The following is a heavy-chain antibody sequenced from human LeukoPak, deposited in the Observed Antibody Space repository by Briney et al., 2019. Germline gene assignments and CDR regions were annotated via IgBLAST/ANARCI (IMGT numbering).Heavy chain of an antibody. J-gene: IGHJ3*02. V-gene: IGHV1-8*03. Sequence: ASVKVSCKASGYTFTSYDINWVRQATGQGLEWMGWMNPNSGNTGYAQKFQGRVTITRNTSISTAYTELSSLRSEDTAVYYCARVLLLMYYYDSSGARDAFDIWGQGTMVTVSS. D-gene: IGHD3-22*01. CDR3: ARVLLLMYYYDSSGARDAFDI. CDR2: MNPNSGNT. CDR1: GYTFTSYD.